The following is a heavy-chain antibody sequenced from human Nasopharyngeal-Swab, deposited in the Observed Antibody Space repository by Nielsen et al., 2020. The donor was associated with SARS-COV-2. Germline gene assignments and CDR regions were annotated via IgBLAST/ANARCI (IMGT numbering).Heavy chain of an antibody. CDR3: ARGGGDYEEGVY. CDR1: GGSISSYY. CDR2: IYYSGST. Sequence: SETLSLTCTVSGGSISSYYWSWIRQPPGKGLEWIGYIYYSGSTNYNPSLKSRVTISVDTSKNQFSLKLSSVTAADTAVYYCARGGGDYEEGVYWGQGTLVTVSS. D-gene: IGHD4-17*01. V-gene: IGHV4-59*08. J-gene: IGHJ4*02.